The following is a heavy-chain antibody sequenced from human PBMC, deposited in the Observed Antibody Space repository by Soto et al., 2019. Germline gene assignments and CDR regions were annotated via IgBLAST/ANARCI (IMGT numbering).Heavy chain of an antibody. CDR2: IFSNDEK. Sequence: QVTLKESGPVLVKPTETLTLTCTVSGFSLSNARMGVSWIRQPPGKALEWLAHIFSNDEKSYSTSLKSRLTIYQDTSKSQVGLTMTNMDPVDTATDSCARHGRGVGARPLDYWGQGTLVTVSS. J-gene: IGHJ4*02. D-gene: IGHD1-26*01. V-gene: IGHV2-26*01. CDR1: GFSLSNARMG. CDR3: ARHGRGVGARPLDY.